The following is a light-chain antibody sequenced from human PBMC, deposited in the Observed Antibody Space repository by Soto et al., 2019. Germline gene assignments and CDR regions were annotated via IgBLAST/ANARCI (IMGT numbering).Light chain of an antibody. Sequence: QSVLTQPPSVSGAPGQRVTISCTGGSSNFGAGYDVHWYQQLPGTAAKLLIYTNTNRPSGVPDRSSGSKSGTSASLAIAGLQAEDEADYYCQFYDSSLRRDVFGAGTNLTVL. CDR1: SSNFGAGYD. V-gene: IGLV1-40*01. CDR3: QFYDSSLRRDV. CDR2: TNT. J-gene: IGLJ1*01.